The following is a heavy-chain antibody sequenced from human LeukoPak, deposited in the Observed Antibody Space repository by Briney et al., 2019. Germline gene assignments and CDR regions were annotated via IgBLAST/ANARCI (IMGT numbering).Heavy chain of an antibody. CDR3: ARVISATYYY. CDR2: INQDGREK. J-gene: IGHJ4*02. V-gene: IGHV3-7*04. D-gene: IGHD1-26*01. CDR1: GFTFRGYW. Sequence: GGSLRLSCAASGFTFRGYWMSWVRQAPGKGLEWVANINQDGREKYYVDSLKGRFTISRDNTQNSLYLQMNSLRVEDTAVYYCARVISATYYYWGQGTLVTVSS.